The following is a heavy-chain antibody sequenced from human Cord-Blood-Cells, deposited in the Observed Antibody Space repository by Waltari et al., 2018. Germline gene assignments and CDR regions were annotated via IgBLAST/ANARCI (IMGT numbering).Heavy chain of an antibody. CDR2: IRYEGSNK. CDR1: GFTFSSYG. D-gene: IGHD3-3*01. V-gene: IGHV3-30*02. Sequence: QVQLVESGGGVVQPGGSLRLSCAASGFTFSSYGMHWVRQAPGKGLEWVAFIRYEGSNKYYADSVRGRFTISRDNSKNTLYLQMNSLRAEDTAVYYCANTAYDFWSGYVDYWGQGTLVTVSS. CDR3: ANTAYDFWSGYVDY. J-gene: IGHJ4*02.